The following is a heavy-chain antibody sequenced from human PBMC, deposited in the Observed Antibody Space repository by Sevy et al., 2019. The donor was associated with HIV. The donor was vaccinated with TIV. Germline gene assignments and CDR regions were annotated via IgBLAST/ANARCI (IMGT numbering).Heavy chain of an antibody. Sequence: SETLSLTCSVSGGSISTYYWSWIRQSPGQGLEWIGYIYFSGTTNYNPSLKSRVAISVDTSKEQFSLELSSVTAADAALYYCAGGGDFYASGSYSPLAFWGQGILVTVSS. CDR3: AGGGDFYASGSYSPLAF. J-gene: IGHJ4*02. D-gene: IGHD3-10*01. CDR1: GGSISTYY. CDR2: IYFSGTT. V-gene: IGHV4-59*13.